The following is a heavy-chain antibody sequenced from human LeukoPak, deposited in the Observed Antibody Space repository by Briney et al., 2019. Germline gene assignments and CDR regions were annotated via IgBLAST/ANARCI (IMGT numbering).Heavy chain of an antibody. CDR2: ISGSDGST. CDR3: AKGPNVWYYDSSGYSDY. Sequence: GGSLRLSCAASGFTFSSYAMSWVRQAPGKGLEWVSAISGSDGSTYYADSVKGRFTISRDNSKNTLYLQMNSLRAEDTAVYYCAKGPNVWYYDSSGYSDYWGQGTLVTVSS. J-gene: IGHJ4*02. D-gene: IGHD3-22*01. CDR1: GFTFSSYA. V-gene: IGHV3-23*01.